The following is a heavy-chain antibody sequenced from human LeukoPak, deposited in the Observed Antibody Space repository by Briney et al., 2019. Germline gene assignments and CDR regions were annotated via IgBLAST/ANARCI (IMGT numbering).Heavy chain of an antibody. CDR2: INYSGST. CDR1: GGSISSYS. Sequence: PSETLSLTCTVSGGSISSYSWNWIRQPPGQGQERNGYINYSGSTNYNPTPKSQVTITVAASTNQLSLKLRSVTAADAAAAYCSRRGRTMQPFDYWLQGTMVTVPS. V-gene: IGHV4-59*08. J-gene: IGHJ4*02. CDR3: SRRGRTMQPFDY. D-gene: IGHD3-3*01.